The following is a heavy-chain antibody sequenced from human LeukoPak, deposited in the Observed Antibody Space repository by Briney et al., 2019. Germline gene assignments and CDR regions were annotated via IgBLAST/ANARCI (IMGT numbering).Heavy chain of an antibody. CDR2: ISWNSGSI. Sequence: GGSLRLSCAASGFPLDDYAMHGVRQAPGKGREGVSGISWNSGSIGYADSVKGRFTISRDNAKNSLYLQMNSLRAEDTALYYCAKDTVIRGQQVYNWFDPWGQGTLVTVSS. CDR3: AKDTVIRGQQVYNWFDP. D-gene: IGHD6-13*01. J-gene: IGHJ5*02. V-gene: IGHV3-9*01. CDR1: GFPLDDYA.